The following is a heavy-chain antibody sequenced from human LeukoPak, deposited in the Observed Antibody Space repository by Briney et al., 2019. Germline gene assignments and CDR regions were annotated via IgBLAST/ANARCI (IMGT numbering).Heavy chain of an antibody. D-gene: IGHD3-9*01. CDR2: ISSSSSYT. Sequence: GGSLRLSCAASGFTFSDYYMSWIRQAPGKGLEWVSYISSSSSYTNYADSVKGRFTISRDNAKNSLYLQMNSLRAEDTAVYYCARSLYDILTGYYSGNWSDPWGQGTLVNV. V-gene: IGHV3-11*03. CDR3: ARSLYDILTGYYSGNWSDP. CDR1: GFTFSDYY. J-gene: IGHJ5*02.